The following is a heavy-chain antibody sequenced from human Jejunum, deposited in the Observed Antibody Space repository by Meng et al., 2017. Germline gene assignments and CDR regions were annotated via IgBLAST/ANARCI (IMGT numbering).Heavy chain of an antibody. D-gene: IGHD6-13*01. V-gene: IGHV4-39*07. CDR2: THSSGST. J-gene: IGHJ4*02. Sequence: SETLSLTCSVSGNSISSSIHYWGWIRQPPGKGLEWIVSTHSSGSTYYNPSLKSRVTISLDTSKNQFSLKMSSVTAADTAVYYCARVGAVAGLDHWGQGTLVTVSS. CDR1: GNSISSSIHY. CDR3: ARVGAVAGLDH.